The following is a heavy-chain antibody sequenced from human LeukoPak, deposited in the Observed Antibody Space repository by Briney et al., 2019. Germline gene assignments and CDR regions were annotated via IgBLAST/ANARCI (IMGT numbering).Heavy chain of an antibody. J-gene: IGHJ6*02. V-gene: IGHV3-21*01. CDR2: ISADSAYI. CDR1: GFTFASPG. Sequence: GGSLRLSCAASGFTFASPGMSWVRQAPGRGLEWVSSISADSAYIFYADSLKGRFTISRDNAKNSLYLQMISLRVEDTAVYYCARVAFGLYVMDVWGQGTTVTVSS. CDR3: ARVAFGLYVMDV. D-gene: IGHD3/OR15-3a*01.